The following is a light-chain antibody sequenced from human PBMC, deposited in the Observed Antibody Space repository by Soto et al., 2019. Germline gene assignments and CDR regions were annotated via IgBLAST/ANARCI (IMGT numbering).Light chain of an antibody. J-gene: IGKJ1*01. V-gene: IGKV3-20*01. CDR1: QTVEKNY. CDR2: DAS. Sequence: EIVLTQSPGTLSLSPGDRATLSCRASQTVEKNYLAWYQQKPGQAPRLLVDDASRRAAGIPDRFSGSGSGKDFTLTISRLEPEDFAVYYCQQCATSPRTFGQGTKVEVK. CDR3: QQCATSPRT.